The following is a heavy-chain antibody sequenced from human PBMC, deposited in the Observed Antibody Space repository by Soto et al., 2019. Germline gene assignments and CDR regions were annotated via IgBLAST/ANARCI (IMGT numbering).Heavy chain of an antibody. D-gene: IGHD2-15*01. CDR2: IYYSGST. CDR3: ARGFSPLISRSYWYFDL. Sequence: QVQLQESGPGLVKPSQTLSLTCTVSGGSISSGGYYWSWLRQHPGKGLEWIGYIYYSGSTYYNPSLKSRVTISVDTAKNQFSLKRSSVTAAHTAVYFCARGFSPLISRSYWYFDLRGRGTLNTVS. J-gene: IGHJ2*01. V-gene: IGHV4-31*03. CDR1: GGSISSGGYY.